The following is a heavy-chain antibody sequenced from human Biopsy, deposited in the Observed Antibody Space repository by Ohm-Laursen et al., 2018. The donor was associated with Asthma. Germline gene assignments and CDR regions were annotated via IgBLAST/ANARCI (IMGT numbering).Heavy chain of an antibody. CDR3: ARRWRSYDSSNYYLDQ. Sequence: SQTLSLTCDVSGGPISVSNWWSWVRQPPGRGLEWIGQIYHLGNANYNPSLKSRVTMSVDKSKNQFSLKLTSVTAADTAVYFCARRWRSYDSSNYYLDQWGQGTLVIVSS. V-gene: IGHV4-4*02. CDR2: IYHLGNA. J-gene: IGHJ4*02. CDR1: GGPISVSNW. D-gene: IGHD3-22*01.